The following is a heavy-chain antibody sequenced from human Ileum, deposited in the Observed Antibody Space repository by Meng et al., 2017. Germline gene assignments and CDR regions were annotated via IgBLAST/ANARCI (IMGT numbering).Heavy chain of an antibody. Sequence: ASVKMSCKASGYTFTKYAMNWVRQAPGQGLEWMGWINSNTGNQTYAQGFTGRFVFSLDTSVSTAYLQINSLKAEDTAVYYCAKEVAQGWAPFDNWGQGTLVTVSS. CDR2: INSNTGNQ. V-gene: IGHV7-4-1*02. CDR3: AKEVAQGWAPFDN. D-gene: IGHD6-19*01. CDR1: GYTFTKYA. J-gene: IGHJ4*02.